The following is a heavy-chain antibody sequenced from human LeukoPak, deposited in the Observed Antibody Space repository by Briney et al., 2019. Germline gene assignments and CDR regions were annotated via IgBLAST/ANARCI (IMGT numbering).Heavy chain of an antibody. Sequence: PGGSLRLSCEASGFSVHDYVMHWVRQVPGKGLEWVSGISRNSALKGYADFVRGRFTISRDNARNSLYLQMNSLTTEDTALYYCAKIDYDFPSDVWGQGTLVTVSS. CDR3: AKIDYDFPSDV. CDR2: ISRNSALK. J-gene: IGHJ3*01. D-gene: IGHD3-3*01. V-gene: IGHV3-9*01. CDR1: GFSVHDYV.